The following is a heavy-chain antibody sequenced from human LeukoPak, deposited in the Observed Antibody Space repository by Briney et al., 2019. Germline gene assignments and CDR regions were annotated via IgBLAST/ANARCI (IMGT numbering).Heavy chain of an antibody. J-gene: IGHJ6*03. Sequence: GGSLRLSCAASGFTFSSYWMSWVRQAPGKGLEWVANIKQDGSEKYYVDSVKGRFTISRDNAKNSLYLQMNSLRAEDTAMYYCARVSSKTMVRALITKKNYYYYYMDVWGKGTTVTISS. CDR2: IKQDGSEK. CDR3: ARVSSKTMVRALITKKNYYYYYMDV. D-gene: IGHD3-10*01. CDR1: GFTFSSYW. V-gene: IGHV3-7*01.